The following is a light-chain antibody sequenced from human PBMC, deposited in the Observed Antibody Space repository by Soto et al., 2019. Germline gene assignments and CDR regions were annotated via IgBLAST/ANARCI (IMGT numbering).Light chain of an antibody. CDR1: QAIRTA. Sequence: AIQLTQSPSSRSASVGDRVTITCRASQAIRTALGWYQQKPGKVPKLLIYAASTLQSGVPSRFSGSGSGTDFTLTISSLQPEDFATYYCLIDFRYFWAFGQGTKVDIK. CDR3: LIDFRYFWA. J-gene: IGKJ1*01. V-gene: IGKV1-6*01. CDR2: AAS.